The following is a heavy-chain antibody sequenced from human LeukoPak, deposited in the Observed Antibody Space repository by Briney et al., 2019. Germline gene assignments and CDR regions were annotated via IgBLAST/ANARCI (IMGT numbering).Heavy chain of an antibody. V-gene: IGHV3-7*01. Sequence: GGSLRLSCAASGFTLSGYWMSWVRQTPEKGLEWVANIKQDGSETYYVDSVKGRFTISRDNARNSLYLQMNSLRAEDTAVYYCARDRYSSGWYLDYWGQGTLVTVSS. CDR3: ARDRYSSGWYLDY. CDR2: IKQDGSET. CDR1: GFTLSGYW. J-gene: IGHJ4*02. D-gene: IGHD6-19*01.